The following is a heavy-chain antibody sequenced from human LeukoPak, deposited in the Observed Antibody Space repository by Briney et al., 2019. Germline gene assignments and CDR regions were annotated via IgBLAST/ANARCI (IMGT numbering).Heavy chain of an antibody. CDR2: IYSGGST. J-gene: IGHJ3*02. CDR1: GFTVSSNY. V-gene: IGHV3-53*01. Sequence: GGSLRLSCAASGFTVSSNYMSWVRQAPGKGLEWVSEIYSGGSTYYAASVKGRFSISRDNSKNTVYLQMNSLRAEDTAVYYCARELREPGVFDIWGQGTMVTVSS. D-gene: IGHD1-26*01. CDR3: ARELREPGVFDI.